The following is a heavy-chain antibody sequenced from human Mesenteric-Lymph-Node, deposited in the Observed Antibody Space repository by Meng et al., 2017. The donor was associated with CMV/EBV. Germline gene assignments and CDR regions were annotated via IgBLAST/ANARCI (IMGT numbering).Heavy chain of an antibody. J-gene: IGHJ4*02. CDR2: ISGSGGST. V-gene: IGHV3-23*01. Sequence: GGSLRLSCVGSGFSFSDAWMTWVRQAPGKGLEWVSAISGSGGSTYHADSVKGRFTISRDNSKNTLYLQMNSLRVEDTAVYYCAKGTRYSGYDFDYWGQGTLVTVSS. D-gene: IGHD5-12*01. CDR1: GFSFSDAW. CDR3: AKGTRYSGYDFDY.